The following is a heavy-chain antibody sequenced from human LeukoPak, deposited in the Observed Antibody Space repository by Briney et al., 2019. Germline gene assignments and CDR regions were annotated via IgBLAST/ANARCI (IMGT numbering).Heavy chain of an antibody. CDR3: ARVSYGYSSGWYNY. CDR2: INHSGST. Sequence: SETLSLTCAVYGGSFSGYYWSWIRQPPGEGMEWIGEINHSGSTNYHPSLKSRVTISVDTSKNQFSLKLGSVTAAATALYYWARVSYGYSSGWYNYWGQGTLVTVSS. V-gene: IGHV4-34*01. D-gene: IGHD6-19*01. J-gene: IGHJ4*02. CDR1: GGSFSGYY.